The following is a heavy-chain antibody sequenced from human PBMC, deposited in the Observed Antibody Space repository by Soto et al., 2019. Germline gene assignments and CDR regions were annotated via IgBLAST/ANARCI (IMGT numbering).Heavy chain of an antibody. Sequence: ASVKVSCKVSGYTLTELSMHWVRQAPGKGLEWMGGFDPEDGETIYAQKFQGRVTMTEDTSTDTAYMELSSLRSEDTAVYYCATSINYYDSSGYYYYYWGQGTLVTSPQ. CDR2: FDPEDGET. V-gene: IGHV1-24*01. CDR3: ATSINYYDSSGYYYYY. D-gene: IGHD3-22*01. J-gene: IGHJ4*02. CDR1: GYTLTELS.